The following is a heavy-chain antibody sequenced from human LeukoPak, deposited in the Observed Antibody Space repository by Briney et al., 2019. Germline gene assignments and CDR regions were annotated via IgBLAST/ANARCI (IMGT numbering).Heavy chain of an antibody. CDR2: ISGFNGDT. V-gene: IGHV1-18*01. CDR1: GYTFTRYG. J-gene: IGHJ4*02. D-gene: IGHD4-11*01. Sequence: GASVKVSCKPSGYTFTRYGLNWVRQAPGQGLEWMGWISGFNGDTIYAQKIQGRVTITTDTSTTTAYMELRNLRSDDTAVYYCARDTGAVTPTDYWGPGTLVTVSS. CDR3: ARDTGAVTPTDY.